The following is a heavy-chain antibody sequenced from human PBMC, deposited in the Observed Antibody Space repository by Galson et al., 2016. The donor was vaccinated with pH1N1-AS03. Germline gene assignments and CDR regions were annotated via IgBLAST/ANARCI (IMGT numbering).Heavy chain of an antibody. Sequence: SLRLSCAASGFIFSSYAMHWVRQAPGKGLEWVANIKQDGSEKYYVDSVKGRFTISRDNAKNSLYLQMNSLRAEDTAVYYCFEINNGGGQGTLVTVSS. CDR3: FEINNG. J-gene: IGHJ4*02. D-gene: IGHD2-8*01. CDR1: GFIFSSYA. CDR2: IKQDGSEK. V-gene: IGHV3-7*01.